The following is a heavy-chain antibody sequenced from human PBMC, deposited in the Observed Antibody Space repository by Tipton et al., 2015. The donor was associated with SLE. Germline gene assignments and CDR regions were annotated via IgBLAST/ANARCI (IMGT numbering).Heavy chain of an antibody. CDR1: GGSISSSSYY. Sequence: TLSLTCTVSGGSISSSSYYWGWIRQPPGKGLEWIGSIYYSGSTYYNPSLKSRVTISVDTSKNQFSLKLSSVTAADTAVYYCARIVAAAGTRYFDHWGQGTLVTVSS. J-gene: IGHJ4*02. D-gene: IGHD6-13*01. CDR2: IYYSGST. V-gene: IGHV4-39*07. CDR3: ARIVAAAGTRYFDH.